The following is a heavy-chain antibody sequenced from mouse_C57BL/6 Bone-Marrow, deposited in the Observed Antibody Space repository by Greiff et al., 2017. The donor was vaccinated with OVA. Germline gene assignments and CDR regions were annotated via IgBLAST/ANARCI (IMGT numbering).Heavy chain of an antibody. CDR1: GFTFSSYG. V-gene: IGHV5-6*02. CDR2: ISSGGSYT. Sequence: DVMLVESGGDLVKPGGSLKLSCAASGFTFSSYGMSWVRQTPDKRLEWVATISSGGSYTYYPDSVKGRFTISRDNAKNTLYLQMSSLKSEDTAMYYCARTYDGYLYYAMDYWGQGTSVTVSS. CDR3: ARTYDGYLYYAMDY. D-gene: IGHD2-3*01. J-gene: IGHJ4*01.